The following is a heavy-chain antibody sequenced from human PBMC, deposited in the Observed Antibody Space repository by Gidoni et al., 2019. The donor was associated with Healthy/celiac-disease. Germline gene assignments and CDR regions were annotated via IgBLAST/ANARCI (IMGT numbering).Heavy chain of an antibody. CDR2: ISYDGSNK. CDR1: GFTFSSYA. J-gene: IGHJ6*02. V-gene: IGHV3-30*04. D-gene: IGHD6-19*01. Sequence: QVQLVESGGGVVQPGRSLRLSCEASGFTFSSYAMHWVRQAPGKGLEWVAVISYDGSNKYYADSVKGRFTISRDNSKNTLYLQMNSLRAEDTAVYYCARDSYSSGWYDYYYGMDVWGQGTTVTVSS. CDR3: ARDSYSSGWYDYYYGMDV.